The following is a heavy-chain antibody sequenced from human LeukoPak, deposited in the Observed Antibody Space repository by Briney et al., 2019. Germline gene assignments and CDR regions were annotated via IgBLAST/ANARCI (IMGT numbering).Heavy chain of an antibody. J-gene: IGHJ3*02. CDR3: ARRFRVGDIHVDAFDM. D-gene: IGHD1-26*01. V-gene: IGHV4-59*11. CDR2: VFNSGTT. Sequence: LETLSLTCTVSGGSIRSHYWSWIRQPPGRGLEWIGYVFNSGTTDQNPSLKGRVTISLDTSKNHVSLRLTSVTAADTAVYYCARRFRVGDIHVDAFDMWGQGTMVTVSS. CDR1: GGSIRSHY.